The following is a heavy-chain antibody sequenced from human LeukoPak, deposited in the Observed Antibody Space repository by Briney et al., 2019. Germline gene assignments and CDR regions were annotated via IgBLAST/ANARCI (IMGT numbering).Heavy chain of an antibody. V-gene: IGHV4-34*01. CDR2: INHSGST. CDR3: ARGGTTGTTTPFDY. J-gene: IGHJ4*02. Sequence: PSETLSLTCALYAGSFSGYYWSWIRHPPETGREWVGEINHSGSTNYNPSLKSRFTISVDTSKNQFSLKLSFVTAADTAVYYCARGGTTGTTTPFDYWGQGTLVTVSS. D-gene: IGHD1-1*01. CDR1: AGSFSGYY.